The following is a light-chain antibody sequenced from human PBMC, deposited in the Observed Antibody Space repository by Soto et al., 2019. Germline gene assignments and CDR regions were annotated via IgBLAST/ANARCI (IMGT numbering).Light chain of an antibody. CDR2: GAS. CDR1: QSVSSN. Sequence: EIVMTQSPATLSVSPGERATLSCRASQSVSSNLAWYQQKPGQAPRLLIYGASTRATGIPARFSGSGSGTEFTLTISSLQAEDFAVYYCRHYSTCPPWTFGQGTRLEIK. J-gene: IGKJ1*01. CDR3: RHYSTCPPWT. V-gene: IGKV3-15*01.